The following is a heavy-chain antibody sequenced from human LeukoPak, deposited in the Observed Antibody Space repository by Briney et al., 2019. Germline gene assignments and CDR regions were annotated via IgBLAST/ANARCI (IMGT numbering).Heavy chain of an antibody. V-gene: IGHV3-23*01. J-gene: IGHJ4*02. Sequence: PGGSLRLSCAASGFTISSYAMSWVRQAPGKGLEWVSAISGSGGSTYYADSVKGRFTISRDNSKNTLYLQMNSLRAEDTAVYYCARSIGSGYDPRNFDYWGQGTLVTVSS. D-gene: IGHD5-12*01. CDR3: ARSIGSGYDPRNFDY. CDR1: GFTISSYA. CDR2: ISGSGGST.